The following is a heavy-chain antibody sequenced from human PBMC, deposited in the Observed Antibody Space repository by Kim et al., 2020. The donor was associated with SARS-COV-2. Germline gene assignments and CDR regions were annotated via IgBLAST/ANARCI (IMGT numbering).Heavy chain of an antibody. V-gene: IGHV1-2*06. J-gene: IGHJ6*02. CDR1: EYTFTGYY. CDR3: ARDLPAGYGMDV. Sequence: ASVKVSCKASEYTFTGYYMHWVRQAPGQGLEWMGRINPNNGDTNYAQKFQGRVTMTRDTSISTAYMELSRLRSDDTAVYYCARDLPAGYGMDVWGQGTTVTVSS. CDR2: INPNNGDT.